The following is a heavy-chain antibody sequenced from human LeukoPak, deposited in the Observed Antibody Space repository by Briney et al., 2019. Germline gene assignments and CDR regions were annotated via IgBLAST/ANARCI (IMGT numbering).Heavy chain of an antibody. D-gene: IGHD1-26*01. Sequence: GGSLRLSCAASGFTFSSYAMGWVRQAPGKGLEWVSAISGSGGSTYYADSVKGRFTISRDNSKNTLYLQMNSLRAEDTAVYYCARATWELHYFDYWGQGTLVTVSS. J-gene: IGHJ4*02. V-gene: IGHV3-23*01. CDR3: ARATWELHYFDY. CDR1: GFTFSSYA. CDR2: ISGSGGST.